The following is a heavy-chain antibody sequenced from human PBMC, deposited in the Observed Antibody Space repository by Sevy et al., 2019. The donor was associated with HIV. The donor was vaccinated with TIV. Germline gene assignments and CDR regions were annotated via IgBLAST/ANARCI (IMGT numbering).Heavy chain of an antibody. J-gene: IGHJ4*02. D-gene: IGHD2-2*01. CDR2: IYPGDSDT. Sequence: GESLKISCKGSGYTFYNYWIGWVRQMPGKGLEWMGVIYPGDSDTRYSPSFQGQVTMSADKSTSTAYLQWSSLKTSDTAIYYCARYPIVVVPAAEYYSDYWGQGTLVTVSS. V-gene: IGHV5-51*01. CDR1: GYTFYNYW. CDR3: ARYPIVVVPAAEYYSDY.